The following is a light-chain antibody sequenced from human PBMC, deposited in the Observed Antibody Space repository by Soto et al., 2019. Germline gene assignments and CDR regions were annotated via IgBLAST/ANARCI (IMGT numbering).Light chain of an antibody. CDR3: TSYTSSSTWV. V-gene: IGLV2-14*01. J-gene: IGLJ3*02. CDR1: SSDVGGYKY. CDR2: DVS. Sequence: QSVLTQPASVSGSPGQSITISCTGTSSDVGGYKYVSWYQQHPGKAPKLMIYDVSNRPSGVYNRFSGSKSGNTASLTISGLQAEDEADYYCTSYTSSSTWVFGGGTKLTVL.